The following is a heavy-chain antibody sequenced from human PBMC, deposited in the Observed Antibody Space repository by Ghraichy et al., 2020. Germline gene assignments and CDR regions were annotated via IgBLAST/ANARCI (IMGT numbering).Heavy chain of an antibody. CDR3: ARQSQYYDFWSGYYTVLWFDP. V-gene: IGHV4-39*01. CDR2: IYYSGST. J-gene: IGHJ5*02. CDR1: GGSISSSSYY. Sequence: SETLSLTCTVSGGSISSSSYYWGWIRQPPGKGLEWIGSIYYSGSTYYNPSLKSRVTISVDTSKNQFSLKLSSVTAADTAVYYCARQSQYYDFWSGYYTVLWFDPWGQGTLVTVSS. D-gene: IGHD3-3*01.